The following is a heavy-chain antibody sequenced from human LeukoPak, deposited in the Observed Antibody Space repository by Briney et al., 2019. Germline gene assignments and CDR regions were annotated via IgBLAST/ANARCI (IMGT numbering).Heavy chain of an antibody. CDR1: GFTFSSYA. V-gene: IGHV3-23*01. CDR3: ARDYLRRDDSSGYYPDY. J-gene: IGHJ4*02. CDR2: ISGSGGST. D-gene: IGHD3-22*01. Sequence: PGGSLRLSCAASGFTFSSYAMSWVRQAPGKGLEWVSAISGSGGSTYYADSVKGRFTISRDNSKNTLYLQMNSLRAEDTAVYYCARDYLRRDDSSGYYPDYWGQGTLVTVSS.